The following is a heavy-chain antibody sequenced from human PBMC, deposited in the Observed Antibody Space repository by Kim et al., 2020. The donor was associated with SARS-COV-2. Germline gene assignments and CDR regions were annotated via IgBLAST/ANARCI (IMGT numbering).Heavy chain of an antibody. J-gene: IGHJ4*02. V-gene: IGHV3-53*01. CDR3: ARDRSTFFDY. CDR2: T. Sequence: TYYPDTQKGRFTISRDDSKATLYLQRNNLRADDTAVYFCARDRSTFFDYWGQGILVTVSS. D-gene: IGHD1-26*01.